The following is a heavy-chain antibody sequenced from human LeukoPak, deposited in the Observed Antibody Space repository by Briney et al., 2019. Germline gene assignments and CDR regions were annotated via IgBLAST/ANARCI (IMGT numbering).Heavy chain of an antibody. V-gene: IGHV3-11*01. D-gene: IGHD3-10*01. Sequence: PWGSLRLTCAASGFTFSDYDMSWIRQAPGQGLEWASYISSSGSTVYYADSVKGRFTISRDNAKNSLYMQMNGLRAEDTAVYYCARELIMVRGFIGYWGQGTLVTVSS. CDR1: GFTFSDYD. CDR2: ISSSGSTV. CDR3: ARELIMVRGFIGY. J-gene: IGHJ4*02.